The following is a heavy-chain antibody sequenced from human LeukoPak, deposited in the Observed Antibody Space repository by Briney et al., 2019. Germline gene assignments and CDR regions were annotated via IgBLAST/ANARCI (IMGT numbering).Heavy chain of an antibody. D-gene: IGHD3-22*01. V-gene: IGHV5-51*01. J-gene: IGHJ4*02. Sequence: SGESLKISCKGPGYSFTSYWIGWVRQMPGKGLEWMGIIYPGDSDTRYSPSSQGQVTISADKSISTAYLQWSSLKASDTAMYYCARVYYYDSSGYYFDYWGQGTLVTVSS. CDR2: IYPGDSDT. CDR3: ARVYYYDSSGYYFDY. CDR1: GYSFTSYW.